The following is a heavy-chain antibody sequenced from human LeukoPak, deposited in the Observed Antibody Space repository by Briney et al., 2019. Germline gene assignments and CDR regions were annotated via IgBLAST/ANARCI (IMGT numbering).Heavy chain of an antibody. D-gene: IGHD3-3*01. CDR2: IIPIFGTA. CDR3: ARVPGPLRFLEWLLLDY. Sequence: SVKVSCKASGATFSSYAISWVRQAPGQGLKWMGGIIPIFGTANYAQKFQGRVTITADKSTSTAYMELRSLRSDDTAVYYCARVPGPLRFLEWLLLDYWGQGTLVTVSS. V-gene: IGHV1-69*06. J-gene: IGHJ4*02. CDR1: GATFSSYA.